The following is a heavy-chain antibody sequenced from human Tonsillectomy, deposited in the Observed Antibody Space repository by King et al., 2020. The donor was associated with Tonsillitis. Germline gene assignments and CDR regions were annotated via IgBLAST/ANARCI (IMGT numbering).Heavy chain of an antibody. CDR2: INHDGST. D-gene: IGHD1-26*01. CDR3: ASHEINIVGATQMIPGDAFDI. J-gene: IGHJ3*02. Sequence: VQLQQWGAGLLKPSETLSLTCAVYGGSFSDYYWSWIRQPPGKGLEWIGEINHDGSTNYNPSLKSRVTISVDTSKNQFSLKLSSVTAADTAVYYCASHEINIVGATQMIPGDAFDIWGQGTMVTVSS. V-gene: IGHV4-34*01. CDR1: GGSFSDYY.